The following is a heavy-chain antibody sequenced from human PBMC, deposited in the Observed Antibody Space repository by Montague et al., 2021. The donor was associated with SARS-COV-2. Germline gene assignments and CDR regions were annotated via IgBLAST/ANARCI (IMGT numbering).Heavy chain of an antibody. CDR2: IHHGGST. CDR3: ARLGDGVVPSPILGVGPYYSCYFMDD. J-gene: IGHJ6*03. CDR1: GGSFSTYS. D-gene: IGHD3-10*01. Sequence: SDTLSLTCAVHGGSFSTYSWNWIRQPPGKGLEWIGEIHHGGSTNXNPSLKSRVTISADTSKNQFSLKLTSVAAADTAVYYCARLGDGVVPSPILGVGPYYSCYFMDDWGKGTTVTVSS. V-gene: IGHV4-34*01.